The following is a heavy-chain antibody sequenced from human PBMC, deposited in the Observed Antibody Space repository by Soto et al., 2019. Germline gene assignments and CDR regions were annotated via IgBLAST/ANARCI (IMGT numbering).Heavy chain of an antibody. V-gene: IGHV3-30*18. D-gene: IGHD5-12*01. CDR1: GFTFSSYG. CDR2: ISYDGTNT. J-gene: IGHJ6*02. Sequence: PWWSLRLSCAASGFTFSSYGMHWFRQTPGKGLEWLALISYDGTNTDYADSVKGRITVSRDNSKGTLSLQMNRLRIEDTAVYYCAKDRISGYEYSFSYFYGMAVWGQGTTVTVSS. CDR3: AKDRISGYEYSFSYFYGMAV.